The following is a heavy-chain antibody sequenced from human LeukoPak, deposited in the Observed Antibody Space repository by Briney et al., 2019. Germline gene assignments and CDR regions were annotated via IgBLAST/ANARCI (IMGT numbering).Heavy chain of an antibody. D-gene: IGHD2-8*02. CDR3: ATGESRPGTFDI. J-gene: IGHJ3*02. CDR1: GFTFGDYA. Sequence: GGSLRLSCTVSGFTFGDYAMSWVRQAPGKGLEWVGLIRSKTYGGTSEYAASVKGRFTISRDDSKSIAYLQMNSLKIEDTAVYYCATGESRPGTFDIWGQGTMVTVSS. V-gene: IGHV3-49*04. CDR2: IRSKTYGGTS.